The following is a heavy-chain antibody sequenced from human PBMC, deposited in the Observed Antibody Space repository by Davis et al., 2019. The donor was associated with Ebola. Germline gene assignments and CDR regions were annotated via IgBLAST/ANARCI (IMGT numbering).Heavy chain of an antibody. CDR2: ISPSDSDT. CDR3: AKLGYSAYDKGWFGP. J-gene: IGHJ5*02. Sequence: GESLKISCKGSGYTFTSFWIAWVRQTPGKGLEWMGIISPSDSDTTYSPSFQGQVTISVDRAISTAYLQWNSLKASDTAVYYCAKLGYSAYDKGWFGPWGQGTLVTVSS. D-gene: IGHD5-12*01. CDR1: GYTFTSFW. V-gene: IGHV5-51*01.